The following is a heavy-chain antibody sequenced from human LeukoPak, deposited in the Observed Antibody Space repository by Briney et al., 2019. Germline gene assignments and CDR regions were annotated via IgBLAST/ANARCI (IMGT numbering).Heavy chain of an antibody. CDR1: GYTFTRYY. CDR3: ARVSSGLHY. D-gene: IGHD3-22*01. V-gene: IGHV1-46*01. CDR2: VNPSGGST. Sequence: ASVKVSCKASGYTFTRYYMHWVRQAPGQGLEWMGIVNPSGGSTTYAQKFQGRVTMTRDTSTSTVYMEVSSLRSEDTAVYYCARVSSGLHYWGQGTLVTVSS. J-gene: IGHJ4*02.